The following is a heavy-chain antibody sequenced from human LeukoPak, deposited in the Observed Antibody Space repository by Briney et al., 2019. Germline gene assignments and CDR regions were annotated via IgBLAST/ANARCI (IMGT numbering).Heavy chain of an antibody. CDR1: GGSISSGGYY. CDR2: INHSGST. Sequence: PSQTLSLTCTVSGGSISSGGYYWSWIRQPPGKGLEWIGEINHSGSTNYNPSLQSRVTISVDTSKNQFSLNLNSVTAADTAVYYCARGGAARLHFQNWGQGTLVTVSS. V-gene: IGHV4-61*08. D-gene: IGHD6-6*01. J-gene: IGHJ1*01. CDR3: ARGGAARLHFQN.